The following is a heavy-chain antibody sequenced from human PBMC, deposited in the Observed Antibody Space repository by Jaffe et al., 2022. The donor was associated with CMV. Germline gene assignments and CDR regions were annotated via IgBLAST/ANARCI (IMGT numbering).Heavy chain of an antibody. J-gene: IGHJ4*02. CDR2: ISYDGSDK. Sequence: QVQLVESGGGVVQPGRSLRLSCAASGFTFNTYAIHWVRQAPGKGLEWVAVISYDGSDKYYADSVKGRFTISRDNSKDTLYLQMNSLRVDDTAVYYCARDEVYGDYLGYFQYWGQGTLVTVSS. CDR3: ARDEVYGDYLGYFQY. CDR1: GFTFNTYA. D-gene: IGHD4-17*01. V-gene: IGHV3-33*01.